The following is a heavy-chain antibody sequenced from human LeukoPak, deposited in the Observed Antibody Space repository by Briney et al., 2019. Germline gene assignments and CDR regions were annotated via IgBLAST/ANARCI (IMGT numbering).Heavy chain of an antibody. CDR2: IYYSGIT. CDR1: GRPISSYY. CDR3: ARALLWFGEFPPHYMDV. J-gene: IGHJ6*03. D-gene: IGHD3-10*01. Sequence: PSETLSLTCTVSGRPISSYYWSWIRQPPGKGLEWIGYIYYSGITNYNPSFKSRVTISVDTSKNQFSLKLSSVTAADTAVYYCARALLWFGEFPPHYMDVWGKGTTVTVSS. V-gene: IGHV4-59*01.